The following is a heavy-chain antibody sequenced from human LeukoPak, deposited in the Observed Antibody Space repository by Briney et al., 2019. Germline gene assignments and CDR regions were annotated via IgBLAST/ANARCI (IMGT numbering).Heavy chain of an antibody. Sequence: GASVKVSCKASGYTFTSYGISWVRQAPGQGLEWMGWISAYNSNTNYAQKLQGRVTMTTDTSTSTAYTELRSLRSDDTAVYYCARLSGYSGYEDYWGQGTLVTVSS. D-gene: IGHD5-12*01. CDR3: ARLSGYSGYEDY. CDR1: GYTFTSYG. J-gene: IGHJ4*02. CDR2: ISAYNSNT. V-gene: IGHV1-18*01.